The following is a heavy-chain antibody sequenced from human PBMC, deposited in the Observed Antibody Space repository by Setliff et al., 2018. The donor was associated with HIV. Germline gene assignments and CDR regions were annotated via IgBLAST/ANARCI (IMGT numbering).Heavy chain of an antibody. CDR3: AGGFRDDIVVVSGRPRTWLDP. Sequence: SETLSLTCTVSGVSINSVLYSWTWIRQLPGKGLEWIGYIYYSGNTYYNPSLKGRLTISLETSKNQFSLKLSSVTAADTAVYYCAGGFRDDIVVVSGRPRTWLDPWGQGTLVTVSS. J-gene: IGHJ5*02. CDR1: GVSINSVLYS. D-gene: IGHD2-2*01. CDR2: IYYSGNT. V-gene: IGHV4-31*03.